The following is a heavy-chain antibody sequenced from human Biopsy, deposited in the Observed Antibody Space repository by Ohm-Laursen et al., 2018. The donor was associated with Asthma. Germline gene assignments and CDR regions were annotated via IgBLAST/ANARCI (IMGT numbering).Heavy chain of an antibody. CDR2: HDHEEGGT. Sequence: ASVKVSCKISGYSLTDLSMHWVRQAPGQGLEWMGGHDHEEGGTVNARRFQGRVTMTEDTSTDTAYVELSSLSSDDTAVYYYASDFPKDYVRYNFQFWGQGTLVTVSS. J-gene: IGHJ4*02. V-gene: IGHV1-24*01. CDR3: ASDFPKDYVRYNFQF. D-gene: IGHD4-17*01. CDR1: GYSLTDLS.